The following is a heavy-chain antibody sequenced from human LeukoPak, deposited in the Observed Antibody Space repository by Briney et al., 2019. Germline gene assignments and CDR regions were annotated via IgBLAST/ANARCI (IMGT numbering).Heavy chain of an antibody. V-gene: IGHV4-59*08. CDR2: MYYGGST. Sequence: SETLSLTCSVSGGSLSNYYWNWIRQPPGKGLEWIGSMYYGGSTNYNPSLKSRVTISVNTSENQFSLKVSSVTAADTAVYYCARHRGSSWYESFDYWGQGILVTVSS. CDR1: GGSLSNYY. D-gene: IGHD6-13*01. J-gene: IGHJ4*02. CDR3: ARHRGSSWYESFDY.